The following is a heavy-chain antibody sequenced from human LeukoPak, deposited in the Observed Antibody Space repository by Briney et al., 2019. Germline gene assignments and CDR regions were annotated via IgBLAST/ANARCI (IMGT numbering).Heavy chain of an antibody. V-gene: IGHV1-18*01. Sequence: ASVKVSCTASGYTLITYGITWVRQAPGQGLEWMGWISAFNGNTNYAQKLQDRVTMTTDTSTSTAYMELRSLKSDDTALYYCARGGYDTSAEAFDIWGQGTMVTVSS. J-gene: IGHJ3*02. D-gene: IGHD3-22*01. CDR1: GYTLITYG. CDR2: ISAFNGNT. CDR3: ARGGYDTSAEAFDI.